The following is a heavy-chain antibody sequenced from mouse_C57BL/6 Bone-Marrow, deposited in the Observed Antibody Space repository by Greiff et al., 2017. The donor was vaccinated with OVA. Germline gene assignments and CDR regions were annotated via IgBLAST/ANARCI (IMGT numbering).Heavy chain of an antibody. Sequence: EVKLVESGGGLVKPGGSLKLSCAASGFTFSSYAMSWVRQTPEKRLEWVATITDGGSYTYYPDNVKGRFTIPRANGKNKLYLQMSPLKFDDTAMYYCARDRVYYDYDGGFAYWGQGTLVTVSA. CDR2: ITDGGSYT. CDR3: ARDRVYYDYDGGFAY. CDR1: GFTFSSYA. D-gene: IGHD2-4*01. J-gene: IGHJ3*01. V-gene: IGHV5-4*01.